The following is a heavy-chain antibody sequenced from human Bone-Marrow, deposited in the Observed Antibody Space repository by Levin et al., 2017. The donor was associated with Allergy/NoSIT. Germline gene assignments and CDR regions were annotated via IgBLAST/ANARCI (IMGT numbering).Heavy chain of an antibody. Sequence: LPGGSLRLSCAASGFTFSSYAMSWVRQAPGKGLEWVSAISGSGGSTYYADSVKGRFTISRDNSKNTLYLQMNSLRAEDTAVYYCAKLYGGNSGRDVWGQGTTVTVSS. D-gene: IGHD4-23*01. V-gene: IGHV3-23*01. CDR2: ISGSGGST. J-gene: IGHJ6*02. CDR1: GFTFSSYA. CDR3: AKLYGGNSGRDV.